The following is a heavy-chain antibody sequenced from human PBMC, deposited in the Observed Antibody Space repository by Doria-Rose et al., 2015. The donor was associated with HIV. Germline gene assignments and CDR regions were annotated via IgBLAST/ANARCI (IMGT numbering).Heavy chain of an antibody. CDR2: IFSDDER. Sequence: QITLKESGPVLVKPTETLTLTCTVSGVSLSSPGMGVSWIRQPPGKALEWLAHIFSDDERSYKTSLKSRLTISRGTSKSQVVLTMTDIDPVDTATYYCARIKSSRWYHKYYFDFWGQGTLVIVSA. J-gene: IGHJ4*02. CDR1: GVSLSSPGMG. V-gene: IGHV2-26*01. D-gene: IGHD6-13*01. CDR3: ARIKSSRWYHKYYFDF.